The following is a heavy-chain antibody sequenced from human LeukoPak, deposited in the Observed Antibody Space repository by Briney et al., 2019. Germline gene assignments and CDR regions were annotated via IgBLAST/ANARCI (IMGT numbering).Heavy chain of an antibody. V-gene: IGHV3-23*01. CDR3: SKWGDYDVLTGYYDSDF. D-gene: IGHD3-9*01. J-gene: IGHJ4*02. CDR1: GFTFSNYA. CDR2: IVGSGGSA. Sequence: GASLRLSCAASGFTFSNYAMSWVRQAPGKGLEWVSAIVGSGGSAYYADSVKGRFTISRDNSKNTLFLQMNSLRVEDTALYYCSKWGDYDVLTGYYDSDFWGQGTLVTVSS.